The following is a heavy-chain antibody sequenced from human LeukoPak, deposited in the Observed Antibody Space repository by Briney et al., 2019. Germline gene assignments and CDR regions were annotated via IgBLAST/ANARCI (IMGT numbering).Heavy chain of an antibody. Sequence: ASVKVSCKASGYDFINYGISWLRQAPGQALEWMGWRSIYNGNTNYKLQGRVTMTIDTSTSTAYMEVRSLRSDDTAVYYCGRGGPFPSGSSSREYYLDYWGQGTLVIVSS. CDR3: GRGGPFPSGSSSREYYLDY. J-gene: IGHJ4*02. CDR1: GYDFINYG. CDR2: RSIYNGNT. V-gene: IGHV1-18*01. D-gene: IGHD6-6*01.